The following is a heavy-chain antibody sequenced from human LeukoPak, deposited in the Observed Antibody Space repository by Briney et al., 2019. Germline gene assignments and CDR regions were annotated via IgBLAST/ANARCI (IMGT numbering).Heavy chain of an antibody. CDR2: ISYDGNTI. CDR1: EFTFSNYA. CDR3: ARSGGLQKFDY. Sequence: GGSLRLSCAASEFTFSNYALHWVRQAPGKGLQWVAVISYDGNTIHYADSVKGRFIISRDTSKNTLYLQMNSLRAEDTAVYYCARSGGLQKFDYWGQGTLVTVSS. D-gene: IGHD4-11*01. V-gene: IGHV3-30-3*01. J-gene: IGHJ4*02.